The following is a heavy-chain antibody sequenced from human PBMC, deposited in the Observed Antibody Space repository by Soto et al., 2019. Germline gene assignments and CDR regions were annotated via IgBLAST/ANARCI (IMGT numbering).Heavy chain of an antibody. CDR2: ISAYNGNT. CDR3: ARDRYCSGGSCAKYYFDY. D-gene: IGHD2-15*01. J-gene: IGHJ4*02. Sequence: PSVKVSCKASGYTFTSYGISWVRQAPGQGLEWMGWISAYNGNTNYAQKLQGRVTMTTDTSTSTAYMELRSLRSDDTAVYYCARDRYCSGGSCAKYYFDYWGQGTLVTVSS. V-gene: IGHV1-18*01. CDR1: GYTFTSYG.